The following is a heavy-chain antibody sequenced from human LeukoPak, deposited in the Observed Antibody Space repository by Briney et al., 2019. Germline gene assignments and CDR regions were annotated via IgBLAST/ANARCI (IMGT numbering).Heavy chain of an antibody. CDR1: GFTFSSSS. D-gene: IGHD3-22*01. Sequence: GGSLRVSCVASGFTFSSSSMKWGRQAPGKGLEWVSSISSSSSYIYYADSVKGRFTISRDNAKNSLYLQMNSLRAEDTAVYYCARDSMYYYDSSGYYYKQRRLLDYWGQGTLVTVSS. CDR3: ARDSMYYYDSSGYYYKQRRLLDY. J-gene: IGHJ4*02. V-gene: IGHV3-21*01. CDR2: ISSSSSYI.